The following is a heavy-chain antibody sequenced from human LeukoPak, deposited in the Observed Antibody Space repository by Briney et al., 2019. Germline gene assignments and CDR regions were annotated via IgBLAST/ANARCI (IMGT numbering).Heavy chain of an antibody. Sequence: ASVKVSCKASGYTFTSYDINWVRQATGQGLEWMGWMNPNSGNTGYAQKFQGRVTMTSNTSISTAYMELSSLRSEDTAVYYCARFRSSFPAHNMDVWGQGTTVTVSS. CDR1: GYTFTSYD. J-gene: IGHJ6*02. V-gene: IGHV1-8*01. CDR2: MNPNSGNT. D-gene: IGHD6-6*01. CDR3: ARFRSSFPAHNMDV.